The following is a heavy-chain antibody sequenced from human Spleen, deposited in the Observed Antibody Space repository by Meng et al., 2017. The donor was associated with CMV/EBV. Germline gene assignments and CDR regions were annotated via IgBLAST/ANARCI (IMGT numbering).Heavy chain of an antibody. Sequence: GGSLRLSCAACGFTFSSYDMHWVRQATGKGLEWVSAIGTAGDTYYADSVKGRFTISRDNSKKSVYLQMNSLRVEDTATYYCATYSRAPAAIRAYFDHWGLGTLVTVSS. D-gene: IGHD2-2*02. V-gene: IGHV3-13*01. CDR3: ATYSRAPAAIRAYFDH. CDR2: IGTAGDT. CDR1: GFTFSSYD. J-gene: IGHJ4*02.